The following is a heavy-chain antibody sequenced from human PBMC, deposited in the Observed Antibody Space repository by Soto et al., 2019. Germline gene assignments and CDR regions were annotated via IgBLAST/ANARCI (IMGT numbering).Heavy chain of an antibody. D-gene: IGHD5-18*01. CDR1: GYTFTGYY. CDR2: INPNSGGT. J-gene: IGHJ4*02. V-gene: IGHV1-2*04. Sequence: ASVKVSCKASGYTFTGYYMHWVRQAPGQGLEWMGWINPNSGGTNYAQKFQGWVTMTRDTSISTAYMELSRLRSDDTAVYYCATEHSYGYYFDYWGQGTLVTVSS. CDR3: ATEHSYGYYFDY.